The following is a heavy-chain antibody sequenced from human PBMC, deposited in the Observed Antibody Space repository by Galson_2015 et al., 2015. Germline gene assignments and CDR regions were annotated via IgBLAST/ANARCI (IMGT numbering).Heavy chain of an antibody. CDR1: GGSISSGSYY. D-gene: IGHD6-13*01. V-gene: IGHV4-61*02. Sequence: TLSLTCTVSGGSISSGSYYWSWIRQPAGKGLEWIGRIYTSGSTNYNPSLKSRVTISVDTSKNQFSLKLSSVTAADTAVYYCARKREYSSSWFDYWGQGTLVTVSS. CDR3: ARKREYSSSWFDY. J-gene: IGHJ4*02. CDR2: IYTSGST.